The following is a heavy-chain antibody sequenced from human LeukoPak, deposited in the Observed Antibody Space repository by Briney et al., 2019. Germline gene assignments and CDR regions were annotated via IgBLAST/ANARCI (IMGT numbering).Heavy chain of an antibody. J-gene: IGHJ4*02. D-gene: IGHD3-22*01. CDR3: AKSSGYYYDSSGYVPFDY. Sequence: PGGSLRLSCAASGFSFSSYWMSWVRQAPGKGLEWVANIKQDGSEKYYVDSVKGRFTISRDSAKNSLYLQMNSLRAEDTAVYYCAKSSGYYYDSSGYVPFDYWGQGTLVTVSS. V-gene: IGHV3-7*03. CDR1: GFSFSSYW. CDR2: IKQDGSEK.